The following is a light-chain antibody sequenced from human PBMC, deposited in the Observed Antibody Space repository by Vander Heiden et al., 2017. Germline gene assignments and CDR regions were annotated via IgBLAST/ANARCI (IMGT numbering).Light chain of an antibody. CDR1: KLGDKY. CDR2: QDS. CDR3: QAWDSSTYVV. V-gene: IGLV3-1*01. Sequence: SYQLTQPPSASVPPGQTASITCSGDKLGDKYACWYQQKPGQSPVLVIYQDSKRPSGSPDRFSGSNSGNTATLTISGTQAMDEADDYCQAWDSSTYVVFGGGTKLTVL. J-gene: IGLJ2*01.